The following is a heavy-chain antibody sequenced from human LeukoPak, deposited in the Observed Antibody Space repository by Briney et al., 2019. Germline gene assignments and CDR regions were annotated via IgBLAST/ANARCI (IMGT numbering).Heavy chain of an antibody. CDR3: ARSGRGYSYVLDY. J-gene: IGHJ4*02. D-gene: IGHD5-18*01. CDR2: IYSSEIT. V-gene: IGHV4-4*07. Sequence: SETLSLTCTVSGGSISNSYWSWIRQPAGKGLEWIGRIYSSEITNYDPSLKSRVTISVDTSKNQFSLKLSSVTAADTAVYYCARSGRGYSYVLDYWGQGTLVTVSS. CDR1: GGSISNSY.